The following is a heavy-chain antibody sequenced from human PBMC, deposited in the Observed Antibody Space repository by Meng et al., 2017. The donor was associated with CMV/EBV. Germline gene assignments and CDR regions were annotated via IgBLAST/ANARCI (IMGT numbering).Heavy chain of an antibody. J-gene: IGHJ5*02. CDR3: AHRRYYYDSSGFDP. CDR1: GFSLSTSGVG. D-gene: IGHD3-22*01. CDR2: IYWNDDK. V-gene: IGHV2-5*01. Sequence: SGPTLVKPTQTLTLTCTFSGFSLSTSGVGVGWIRQPPGKALEWLALIYWNDDKRYSPSLKSRLTITKDTSKNQVVLTMTNMDPVDTGIYYCAHRRYYYDSSGFDPWGQGTLVTVSS.